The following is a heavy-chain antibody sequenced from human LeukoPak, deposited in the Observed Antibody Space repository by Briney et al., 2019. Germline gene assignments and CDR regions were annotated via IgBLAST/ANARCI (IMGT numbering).Heavy chain of an antibody. D-gene: IGHD1-26*01. Sequence: PGGSLRLSCAGSGFTFSNAWMSWVRQAPGKGLEWVGRIKSKTDGGTTDYAAPVKGRFTISRDDSKNTLYLQMNSLKTEDTAVYYCTTLVGARGGWFDPWGQGTLVTVSS. CDR3: TTLVGARGGWFDP. J-gene: IGHJ5*02. V-gene: IGHV3-15*01. CDR1: GFTFSNAW. CDR2: IKSKTDGGTT.